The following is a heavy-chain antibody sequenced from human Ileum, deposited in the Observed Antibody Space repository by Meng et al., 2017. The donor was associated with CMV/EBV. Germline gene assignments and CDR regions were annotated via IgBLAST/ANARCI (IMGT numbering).Heavy chain of an antibody. V-gene: IGHV4-34*01. CDR3: TRGRVGDWGFDF. CDR1: GGSFSSSS. D-gene: IGHD1-26*01. J-gene: IGHJ4*02. Sequence: QVHLQQWGAWFIKPSEPLSLTCGVNGGSFSSSSWTWIRQPPGKGPEWIGDINHRGTTNYSPSLKSRVTISIDTSKKQFSLRLSSLTAADTAVYYCTRGRVGDWGFDFWGQGTLVTVSS. CDR2: INHRGTT.